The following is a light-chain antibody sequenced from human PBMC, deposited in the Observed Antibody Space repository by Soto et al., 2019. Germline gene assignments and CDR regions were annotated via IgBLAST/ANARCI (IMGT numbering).Light chain of an antibody. CDR3: QSYDSASWV. CDR1: SGSIASNY. J-gene: IGLJ3*02. Sequence: NFMLTQPHSLSESPGKTVTISCTGSSGSIASNYVQWYQQRPGSAPTTVIYEDNQRPSGVPDRFSGSIDTSSNSASLTISGLKTEDEADYYCQSYDSASWVFGGGTKVTVL. V-gene: IGLV6-57*02. CDR2: EDN.